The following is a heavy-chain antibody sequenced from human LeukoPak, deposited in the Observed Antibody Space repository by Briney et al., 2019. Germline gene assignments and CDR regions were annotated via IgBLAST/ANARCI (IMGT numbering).Heavy chain of an antibody. CDR1: GFTFSSYA. D-gene: IGHD3-22*01. CDR2: ISGSGGST. J-gene: IGHJ4*02. V-gene: IGHV3-23*01. Sequence: GGSLRLSCAASGFTFSSYAMSWVRQAPGKGLEWVSAISGSGGSTYYADSVKGRFTISRDNSENTLYLQMNSLRAEDTAVYYCAKPRSDYYYSAFDYWGQGTLVTVSS. CDR3: AKPRSDYYYSAFDY.